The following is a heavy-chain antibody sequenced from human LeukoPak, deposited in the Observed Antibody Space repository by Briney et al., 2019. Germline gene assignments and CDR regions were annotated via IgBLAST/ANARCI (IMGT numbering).Heavy chain of an antibody. CDR1: GFTFSRYW. J-gene: IGHJ3*02. CDR2: INSDGSST. CDR3: ARAGKTGAAAFDI. D-gene: IGHD3-10*01. V-gene: IGHV3-74*01. Sequence: PGGSLRLSCAASGFTFSRYWMHWVRQAPGKGLVWVSRINSDGSSTNYADSVKGRFTISGDNTKNTLYLQMNSLRAEDTAVYYCARAGKTGAAAFDIWGQGTMVTVSS.